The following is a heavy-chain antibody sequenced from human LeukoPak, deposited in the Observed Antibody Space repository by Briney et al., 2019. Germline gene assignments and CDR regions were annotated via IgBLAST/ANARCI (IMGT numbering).Heavy chain of an antibody. Sequence: GASVKVSCKASGYTFTSYDINWVRQATGQGLEWMGWMNPNSGETGYAQKVQGRATMTRNTSISTAYMDLSNLRSEDTAVYSCARGRQLYSYGYDWFDPWGQGTLVTVSS. D-gene: IGHD5-18*01. CDR2: MNPNSGET. V-gene: IGHV1-8*01. CDR1: GYTFTSYD. CDR3: ARGRQLYSYGYDWFDP. J-gene: IGHJ5*02.